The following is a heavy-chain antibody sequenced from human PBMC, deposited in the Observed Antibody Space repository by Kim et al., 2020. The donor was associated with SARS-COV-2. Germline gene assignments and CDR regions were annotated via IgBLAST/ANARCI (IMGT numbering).Heavy chain of an antibody. V-gene: IGHV3-48*02. D-gene: IGHD2-2*01. CDR3: ARDEDIVVVPAAIDY. CDR1: GFTFSSYS. J-gene: IGHJ4*02. CDR2: ISSSSSTI. Sequence: GGSLRLSCAASGFTFSSYSMNWVRQAPGKGLEWVSYISSSSSTIYYADSVKGRFTISRDNAKNSLYLQMNSLRDEDTAVYYCARDEDIVVVPAAIDYWGQGTLVTVSS.